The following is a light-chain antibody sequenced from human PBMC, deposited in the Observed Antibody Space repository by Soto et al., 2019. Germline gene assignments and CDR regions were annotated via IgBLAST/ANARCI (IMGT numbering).Light chain of an antibody. CDR3: QQYDNWLGT. CDR1: QSVSTN. J-gene: IGKJ1*01. CDR2: DAS. V-gene: IGKV3D-15*01. Sequence: EIVMTQSPATLSVSPGESGTLSCRASQSVSTNLAWYQQTPGQAPRLLIFDASASATGIPARFSGSGSGTEFTLTISSLQSEDFAVYDCQQYDNWLGTFGQGTKVDVK.